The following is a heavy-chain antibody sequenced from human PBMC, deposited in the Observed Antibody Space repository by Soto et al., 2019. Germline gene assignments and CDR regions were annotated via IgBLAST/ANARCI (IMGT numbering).Heavy chain of an antibody. V-gene: IGHV3-23*01. D-gene: IGHD2-8*01. CDR2: ITPSGGNT. J-gene: IGHJ6*03. CDR1: GFSFSTYA. CDR3: AGRYCPNGVCYTNYYYYMDI. Sequence: EVQLLESGGGLVQPGGSQRLSCAASGFSFSTYAMTWVRQAPGKGLEWVSTITPSGGNTYYADSVKVRFTITRDNSENTLYLHMNSLRAEDTAVYYCAGRYCPNGVCYTNYYYYMDIWGEGTTVTVSS.